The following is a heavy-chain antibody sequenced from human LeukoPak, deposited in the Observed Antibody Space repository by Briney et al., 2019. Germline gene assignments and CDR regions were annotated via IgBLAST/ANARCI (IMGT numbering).Heavy chain of an antibody. CDR1: GFTFTDYY. CDR3: VRTAGRDGGI. CDR2: ISSGSSDT. Sequence: PGGSLRLSCAASGFTFTDYYMSWIRQAPGKGLEWLSYISSGSSDTNYADSVKGQFTISRDNAKKSLYLQMNSLRAEDTAVYYCVRTAGRDGGIWGQGTLVTVSS. J-gene: IGHJ4*02. V-gene: IGHV3-11*06. D-gene: IGHD1-26*01.